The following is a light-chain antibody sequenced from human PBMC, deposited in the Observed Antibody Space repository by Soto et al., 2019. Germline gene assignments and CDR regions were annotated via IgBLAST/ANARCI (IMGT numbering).Light chain of an antibody. V-gene: IGKV3-11*01. CDR2: DAS. CDR1: QSISIY. Sequence: EIVLTQSPAALSLSPGGRAPLSCRASQSISIYLAWFQQKPGQAPRLLIYDASNRATGIPARFSGSGSGTDFTLTISSLEPEDFAVYYCQQRSNWPPITFGQGTHWRL. CDR3: QQRSNWPPIT. J-gene: IGKJ5*01.